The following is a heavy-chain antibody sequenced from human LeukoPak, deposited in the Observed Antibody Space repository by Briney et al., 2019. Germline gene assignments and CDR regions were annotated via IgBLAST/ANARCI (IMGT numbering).Heavy chain of an antibody. CDR2: ISGSGGST. CDR3: AKGDEVLWFGELSYYYMDV. J-gene: IGHJ6*03. CDR1: GFTFNNYA. D-gene: IGHD3-10*01. Sequence: GGSLRLSCAASGFTFNNYAMSWVRQAPGKGLEWVSAISGSGGSTYYADSVKGRFAISRDNSKNTLYLQMNSLRAEDTAVYYCAKGDEVLWFGELSYYYMDVWGKGTTVTISS. V-gene: IGHV3-23*01.